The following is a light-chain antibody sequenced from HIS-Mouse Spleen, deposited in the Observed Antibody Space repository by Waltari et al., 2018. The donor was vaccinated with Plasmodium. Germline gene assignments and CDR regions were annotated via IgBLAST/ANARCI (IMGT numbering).Light chain of an antibody. CDR2: SAS. J-gene: IGKJ4*01. Sequence: AIRMTQSPSSFSASTGDRVSITCRACQGISSYLAWYQQKPGNAPKLLIYSASTLQRRVPSRFSGSGSGTDFTLTISCLQSEDFATYYCQQYYSYLLTFGGGTKVEIK. V-gene: IGKV1-8*01. CDR1: QGISSY. CDR3: QQYYSYLLT.